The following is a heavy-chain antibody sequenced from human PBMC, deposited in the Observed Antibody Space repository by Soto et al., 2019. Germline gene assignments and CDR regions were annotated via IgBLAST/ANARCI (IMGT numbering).Heavy chain of an antibody. CDR2: INHSGST. CDR1: GGSFSGYY. J-gene: IGHJ6*02. V-gene: IGHV4-34*01. CDR3: ARVLYFDWSPGYYYGMDV. Sequence: QVQLQQWGAGLLKPSETLSLTCAVYGGSFSGYYWSWIRQPPGKGLEWIGEINHSGSTNYNPSLQSRVTISVDASKNQFYLKLSSVTAAATAVYYCARVLYFDWSPGYYYGMDVWGQGTTVTVSS. D-gene: IGHD3-9*01.